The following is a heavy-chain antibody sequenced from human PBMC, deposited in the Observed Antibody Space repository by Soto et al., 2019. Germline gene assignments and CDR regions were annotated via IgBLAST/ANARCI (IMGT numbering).Heavy chain of an antibody. J-gene: IGHJ5*02. CDR1: GYTFTSYG. CDR3: ARDPRGSDGTTDAWWFDP. V-gene: IGHV1-18*01. CDR2: ISAYNGNT. D-gene: IGHD1-7*01. Sequence: QVQLVQSGAEVKKPGASVKVSCKASGYTFTSYGISWVRQAPGQGLEWMGWISAYNGNTNYAQKLQGRVTMTTDTSTSTAYMVLRSLRSDDTAVYYCARDPRGSDGTTDAWWFDPWGQGTLVTVSS.